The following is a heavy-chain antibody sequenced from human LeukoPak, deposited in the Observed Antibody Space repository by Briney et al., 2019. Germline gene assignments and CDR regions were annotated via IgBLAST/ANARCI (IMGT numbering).Heavy chain of an antibody. D-gene: IGHD3-10*01. Sequence: ASVKVSCKASGYNFTSYDINWVRQATGQGLEWMGWMNPNSGNTGYAQKFQGRVTMTRNTSISTAYMELSSLRSEDTAVYYCARSYYYGSGKNYMDVWGKGTTVTVSS. CDR1: GYNFTSYD. V-gene: IGHV1-8*01. CDR3: ARSYYYGSGKNYMDV. CDR2: MNPNSGNT. J-gene: IGHJ6*03.